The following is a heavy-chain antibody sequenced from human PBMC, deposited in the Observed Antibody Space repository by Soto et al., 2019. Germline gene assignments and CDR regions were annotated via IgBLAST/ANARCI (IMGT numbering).Heavy chain of an antibody. CDR2: ISAYNGNT. V-gene: IGHV1-18*01. CDR3: GREDPQWFWFDP. J-gene: IGHJ5*02. CDR1: GYSFTSCG. Sequence: ASVKVSSKASGYSFTSCGISWVRQAPGQGLEWMGWISAYNGNTNYAQKLQGRVTMTTDTSTSTAYMELRGLRSDDTAVYYCGREDPQWFWFDPWGQGTLVTVSS. D-gene: IGHD3-22*01.